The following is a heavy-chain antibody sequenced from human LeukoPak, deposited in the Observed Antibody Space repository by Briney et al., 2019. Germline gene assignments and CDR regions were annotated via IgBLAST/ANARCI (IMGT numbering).Heavy chain of an antibody. J-gene: IGHJ5*02. Sequence: GESLKISCKGSGYSFASFWIGWVRQVPGKGLEWMGVIYPADSDTRYSPSFQGQVTISADKSTSTAYLQWSTLKASDTAIYYCARQSAAAQYTNWFDPWGQGTLVTVSS. V-gene: IGHV5-51*01. CDR1: GYSFASFW. D-gene: IGHD2-2*01. CDR2: IYPADSDT. CDR3: ARQSAAAQYTNWFDP.